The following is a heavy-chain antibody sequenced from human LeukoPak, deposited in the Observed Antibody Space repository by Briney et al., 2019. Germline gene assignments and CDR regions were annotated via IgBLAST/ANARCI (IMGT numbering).Heavy chain of an antibody. CDR2: IYYSGTT. CDR3: AREDPVTKVPEGMDV. J-gene: IGHJ6*02. D-gene: IGHD4/OR15-4a*01. V-gene: IGHV4-59*01. CDR1: GGSISHYY. Sequence: PETLSLTCTVSGGSISHYYWSWIRQPPGKGLEWIGYIYYSGTTNYNPSIKSRVTISVDTPKHQFSLKLTSVTAADTAVYYCAREDPVTKVPEGMDVWGQGTTVTVSS.